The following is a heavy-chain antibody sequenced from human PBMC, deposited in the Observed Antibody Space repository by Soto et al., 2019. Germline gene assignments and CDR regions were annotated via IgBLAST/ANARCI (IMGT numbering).Heavy chain of an antibody. CDR3: TRQGGYCGGGSCFAFNDY. CDR2: VRTKANNYAT. D-gene: IGHD2-15*01. Sequence: GGSLRLSCAASGFTFSASAIHWVRQASGKGLEWVGRVRTKANNYATAYAASVEGRFTISRDDSKNTAFLQMNSLKTEDTAVYYCTRQGGYCGGGSCFAFNDYWGQGT. J-gene: IGHJ4*02. CDR1: GFTFSASA. V-gene: IGHV3-73*01.